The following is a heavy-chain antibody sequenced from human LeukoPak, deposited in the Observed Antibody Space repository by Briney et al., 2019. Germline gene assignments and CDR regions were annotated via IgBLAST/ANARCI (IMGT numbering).Heavy chain of an antibody. J-gene: IGHJ4*02. D-gene: IGHD6-19*01. CDR3: ARGYSSGWYFYFDY. Sequence: SETLSLTCTVSGGSISGGSYSWNWIRQPAGKGLEWIGRMYSSGTTNYNPSLKSRVTISVDTSKNQFSLKLSSVTASDTAVYYCARGYSSGWYFYFDYWGQGTLVTVSS. V-gene: IGHV4-61*02. CDR1: GGSISGGSYS. CDR2: MYSSGTT.